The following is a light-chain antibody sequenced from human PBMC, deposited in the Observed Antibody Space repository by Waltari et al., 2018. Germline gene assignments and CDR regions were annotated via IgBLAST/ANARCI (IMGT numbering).Light chain of an antibody. CDR3: QSYDTSLSVV. V-gene: IGLV1-40*01. CDR2: GST. CDR1: GSNIRARYV. Sequence: QSVLTQPPSVSGAPGQRVTIPCPGSGSNIRARYVVHWYQQLPRAAPKLLIYGSTSRPLGVPARFFGSTSGTSASLAITGLQAEDEADYYCQSYDTSLSVVFGGGTKLTVL. J-gene: IGLJ3*02.